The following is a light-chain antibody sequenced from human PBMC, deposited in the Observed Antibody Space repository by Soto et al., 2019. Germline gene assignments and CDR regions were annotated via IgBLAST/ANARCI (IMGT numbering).Light chain of an antibody. CDR2: DVS. V-gene: IGLV2-14*03. Sequence: QSVLAQPASVSGSPGQSITISCTGTSSDVVGYNYVSWYQHHPGKAPKLMIYDVSNRPSGVSNRFSGSKSGNTASLSISGLQPEDEADYYCSSYRTSNTRQIVCGTGTNLPVL. CDR1: SSDVVGYNY. CDR3: SSYRTSNTRQIV. J-gene: IGLJ1*01.